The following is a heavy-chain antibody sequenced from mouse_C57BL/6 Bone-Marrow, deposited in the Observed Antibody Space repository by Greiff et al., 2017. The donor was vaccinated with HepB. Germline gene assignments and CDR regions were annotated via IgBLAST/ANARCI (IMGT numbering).Heavy chain of an antibody. CDR3: AIPDGYYSGWFAY. CDR2: INPSDSDT. CDR1: GYTFTSYW. V-gene: IGHV1-74*01. Sequence: QVQLQQPGAELVKPGASVKVSCKASGYTFTSYWMHWVKQRPGQGLEWIGRINPSDSDTNYNQKFKGKATLTVDKSSSTAYMQLSSLTSEDSAVYYCAIPDGYYSGWFAYWGQGTLVTVSA. J-gene: IGHJ3*01. D-gene: IGHD2-3*01.